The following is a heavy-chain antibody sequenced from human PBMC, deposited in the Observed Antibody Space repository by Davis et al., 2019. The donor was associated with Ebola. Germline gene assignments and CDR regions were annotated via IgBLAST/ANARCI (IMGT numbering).Heavy chain of an antibody. CDR3: ARDLSYYYDSSGLGYYYGMDV. V-gene: IGHV4-59*01. CDR1: GGSISSYY. D-gene: IGHD3-22*01. CDR2: IYYSGST. J-gene: IGHJ6*04. Sequence: MPSETLSLTCTVSGGSISSYYWSWIRQPPGKGLEWIGYIYYSGSTNYNPSLKSRVTISVDTSKNQFSLKLSSVTAADTAVYYCARDLSYYYDSSGLGYYYGMDVWGKGTTVTVSS.